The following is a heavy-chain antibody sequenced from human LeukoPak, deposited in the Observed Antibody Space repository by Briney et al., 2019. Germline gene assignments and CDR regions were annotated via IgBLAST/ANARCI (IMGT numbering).Heavy chain of an antibody. D-gene: IGHD5-18*01. V-gene: IGHV3-23*01. Sequence: GGSLRLSCAASGFTFSSYAMSWVRQAPGKGLEWVSAISGSGASTYYADSVKGRFTISRDNSRNTLYLQMNSLRAEDTAVYYCAKDTTWIQLWFAYWGQGSLVTVSS. CDR3: AKDTTWIQLWFAY. CDR2: ISGSGAST. J-gene: IGHJ4*02. CDR1: GFTFSSYA.